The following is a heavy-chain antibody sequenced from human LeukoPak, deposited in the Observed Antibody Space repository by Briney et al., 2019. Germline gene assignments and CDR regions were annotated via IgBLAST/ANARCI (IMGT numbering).Heavy chain of an antibody. CDR3: ARGRQRGYCSSTSCHADAFDI. CDR1: GGTFSSYA. J-gene: IGHJ3*02. Sequence: SVKVSCKASGGTFSSYAISWVRQAPGQGLEWMGGIIPIFGTANYAQKFQGGVTITADESTSTAYMELSSLRFEDSAVYYCARGRQRGYCSSTSCHADAFDIWGQGTMVTVSS. V-gene: IGHV1-69*13. CDR2: IIPIFGTA. D-gene: IGHD2-2*01.